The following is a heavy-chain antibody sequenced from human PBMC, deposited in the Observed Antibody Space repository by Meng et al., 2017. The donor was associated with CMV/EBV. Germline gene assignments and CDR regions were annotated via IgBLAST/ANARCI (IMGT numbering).Heavy chain of an antibody. V-gene: IGHV3-43D*03. CDR1: GFTFDDYA. CDR3: AKDIYSSRLPVYYYYYYGMDV. CDR2: ISWDGGST. J-gene: IGHJ6*02. Sequence: GESLKISCAASGFTFDDYAMHWVRQAPGKGLEWVSLISWDGGSTYYADSVKGRFTISRDNSKNSLYLQMNSLRAEDTALYYCAKDIYSSRLPVYYYYYYGMDVWGQGTTVTVSS. D-gene: IGHD2-15*01.